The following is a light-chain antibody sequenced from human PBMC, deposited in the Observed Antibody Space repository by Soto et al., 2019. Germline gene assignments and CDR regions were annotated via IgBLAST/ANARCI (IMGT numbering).Light chain of an antibody. CDR2: AAS. Sequence: DVQMTQSPSSLSASVGDRVTITCRASQTISTYLNWYQQKPGKAPKLLIYAASSLQSGVPSRFIGGGFGTAFSLTITSLHPEDFETYYCPQSYNTLGYAFGHGTRLEIK. CDR3: PQSYNTLGYA. CDR1: QTISTY. V-gene: IGKV1-39*01. J-gene: IGKJ2*01.